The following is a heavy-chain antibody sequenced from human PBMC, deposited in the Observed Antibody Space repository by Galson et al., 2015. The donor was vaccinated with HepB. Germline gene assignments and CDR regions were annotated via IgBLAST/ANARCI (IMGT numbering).Heavy chain of an antibody. J-gene: IGHJ6*02. CDR3: ARDLRGYSNYYYYYYGMDV. CDR1: GGTFSSYA. D-gene: IGHD4-11*01. V-gene: IGHV1-69*13. CDR2: IITIFGTA. Sequence: SVKVSCKASGGTFSSYAISWVRQAPGQGLEWMGGIITIFGTANYAQKFQGRVTITADESTSTAYMELSSLRSEDTAVYYCARDLRGYSNYYYYYYGMDVWGQGTTVTVSS.